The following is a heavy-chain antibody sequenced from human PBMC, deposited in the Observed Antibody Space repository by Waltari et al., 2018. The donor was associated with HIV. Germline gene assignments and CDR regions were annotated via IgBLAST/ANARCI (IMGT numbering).Heavy chain of an antibody. CDR3: ARDRYSYSLRHSLDV. D-gene: IGHD5-12*01. CDR2: IRSSSSYR. V-gene: IGHV3-21*01. CDR1: GSTIVSLS. J-gene: IGHJ6*02. Sequence: EVQLVESGGGLVKSGGSLRLSCAASGSTIVSLSMHWVRQAPGKWLEWVSSIRSSSSYRYYADSLKGRITISRDNAKNSVYLQMNSLRAEDTAIYYCARDRYSYSLRHSLDVWGQGTTVTVSS.